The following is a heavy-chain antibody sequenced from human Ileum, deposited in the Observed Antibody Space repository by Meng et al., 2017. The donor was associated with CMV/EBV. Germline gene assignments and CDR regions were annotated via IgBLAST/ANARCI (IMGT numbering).Heavy chain of an antibody. J-gene: IGHJ4*02. V-gene: IGHV1-69*16. Sequence: KAPGETFSAYTISWVRQAPGQGLEWMGGIIPTLGSAKYAQKFQGRLTITTDESTSTEYMDLNSLTSEDTAVYYCARGFGTTWYAFDYWGQGTLVTVSS. D-gene: IGHD6-13*01. CDR2: IIPTLGSA. CDR3: ARGFGTTWYAFDY. CDR1: GETFSAYT.